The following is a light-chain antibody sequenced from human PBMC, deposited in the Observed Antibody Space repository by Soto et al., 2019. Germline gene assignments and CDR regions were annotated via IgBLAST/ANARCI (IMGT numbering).Light chain of an antibody. CDR3: QSYDSSLSGSL. Sequence: QSVLTQPPSVSGAPGQRVTISCTGSSSNIGAGYDVHWYQQLPGTAPKLLIYGNSNRPSGVPDRFSGSKSGTSASLAITGLQAEDEVDYYCQSYDSSLSGSLFGTGTKVTVL. J-gene: IGLJ1*01. CDR1: SSNIGAGYD. V-gene: IGLV1-40*01. CDR2: GNS.